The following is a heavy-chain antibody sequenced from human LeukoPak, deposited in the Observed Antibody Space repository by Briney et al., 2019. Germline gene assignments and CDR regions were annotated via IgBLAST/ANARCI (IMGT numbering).Heavy chain of an antibody. V-gene: IGHV1-46*01. Sequence: ASVKVSCKAFGYTFTSYYMQWVREAPGHGLEWMGIINPSGGSTSYAQKFQGRVTMTRDTSTSTVYMELSSLRSEDTAVYYCARYSESDFWSGSDYWGQGTLVTVSS. J-gene: IGHJ4*02. CDR2: INPSGGST. D-gene: IGHD3-3*01. CDR3: ARYSESDFWSGSDY. CDR1: GYTFTSYY.